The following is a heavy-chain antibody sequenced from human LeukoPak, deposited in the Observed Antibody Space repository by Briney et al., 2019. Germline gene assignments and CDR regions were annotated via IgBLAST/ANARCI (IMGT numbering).Heavy chain of an antibody. CDR3: AKGDGWGSSYYFDC. V-gene: IGHV3-23*01. CDR1: GFTFSNYA. D-gene: IGHD3-10*01. J-gene: IGHJ4*02. CDR2: ILGSGGTT. Sequence: GGYLRLSCAASGFTFSNYAMSWVRQAPGKGLEWVSAILGSGGTTYYADSVKGRFTISRDNSMNTLYLQMDSLRVEDTAVYYCAKGDGWGSSYYFDCWGQGTLVTVSS.